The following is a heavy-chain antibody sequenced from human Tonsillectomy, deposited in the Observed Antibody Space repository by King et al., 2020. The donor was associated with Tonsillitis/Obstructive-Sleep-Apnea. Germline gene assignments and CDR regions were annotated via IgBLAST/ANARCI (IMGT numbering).Heavy chain of an antibody. CDR3: ARRFPRGYCSSTSCYGDFDY. CDR2: IYHSGST. D-gene: IGHD2-2*01. Sequence: LQLQESGPGLVKPSGTLSLTCAVSGGSISSSNWWSWVRQPPGKGLEWIGEIYHSGSTYYNPSLRSRVTISVDKSKNQFSLKLSSVTAADTAVYYCARRFPRGYCSSTSCYGDFDYWGQGTLVTVSS. J-gene: IGHJ4*02. CDR1: GGSISSSNW. V-gene: IGHV4-4*02.